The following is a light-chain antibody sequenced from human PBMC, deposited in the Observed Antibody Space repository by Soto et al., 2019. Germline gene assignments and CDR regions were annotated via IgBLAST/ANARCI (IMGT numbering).Light chain of an antibody. V-gene: IGLV2-14*01. Sequence: QSALTQPASVSGSPGQSITISCTGTSSDVGDYNYVSWYQHHPGKAPQLMIYEVSNRPSGVSNRFSGSKSGNTAPLTISGLQAEDAADYYCSSYASSSPRVFGTGTKVTVL. J-gene: IGLJ1*01. CDR3: SSYASSSPRV. CDR1: SSDVGDYNY. CDR2: EVS.